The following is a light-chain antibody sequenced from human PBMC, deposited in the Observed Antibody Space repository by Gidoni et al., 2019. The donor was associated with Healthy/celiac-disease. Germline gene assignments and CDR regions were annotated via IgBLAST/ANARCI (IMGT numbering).Light chain of an antibody. Sequence: SFLRPSQPSFPLAPGQTARITCGGNNIGSKSVHWYQQKPGQAPVLVVYDDSDRPSGIPERFSGSNSGNTATLTISRVEAGDEADYYCQVWDSSSDHVVFGGGTKLTVL. CDR3: QVWDSSSDHVV. V-gene: IGLV3-21*02. CDR1: NIGSKS. J-gene: IGLJ2*01. CDR2: DDS.